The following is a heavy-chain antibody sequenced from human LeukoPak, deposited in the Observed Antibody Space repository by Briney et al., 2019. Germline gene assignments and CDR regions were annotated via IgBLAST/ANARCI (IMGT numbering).Heavy chain of an antibody. V-gene: IGHV1-69*04. CDR3: ARDLSRIAAAGPYFDY. CDR1: GGTFSSYA. Sequence: ASVKVSCKASGGTFSSYAISWVRQAPGQGLEWMGRIIPILGIANYAQKFQGRVTITADKSTSTAYMELSSLRSEDTAVYYCARDLSRIAAAGPYFDYWGQGTLVTVSS. CDR2: IIPILGIA. D-gene: IGHD6-13*01. J-gene: IGHJ4*02.